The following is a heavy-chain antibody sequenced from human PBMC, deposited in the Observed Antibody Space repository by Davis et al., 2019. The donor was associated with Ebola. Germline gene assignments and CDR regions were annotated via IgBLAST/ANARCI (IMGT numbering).Heavy chain of an antibody. Sequence: GESLKISCAASGFTFSSYGMHWVRQAPGKGLEWVAVISYDGSNKYYADSVKGRFTISRDNSKNTLYLQMNSLRAEDTAVYYCAREVLTTVTPPYYYYGMDVWGQGTTVTVSS. D-gene: IGHD4-17*01. CDR3: AREVLTTVTPPYYYYGMDV. CDR2: ISYDGSNK. J-gene: IGHJ6*02. CDR1: GFTFSSYG. V-gene: IGHV3-30*03.